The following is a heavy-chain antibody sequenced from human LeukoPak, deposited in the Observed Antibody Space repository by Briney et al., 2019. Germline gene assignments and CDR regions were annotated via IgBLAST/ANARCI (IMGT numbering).Heavy chain of an antibody. CDR3: AREDSPNYYDSSGPFDY. J-gene: IGHJ4*02. Sequence: SETLSLTCTVSGGSISSGSYYWSWIRQPAGKGLEWIGRIYTSGSTNYNPSLKSRVTISVDTSKNQFSLKLSSVTAADTAVYYCAREDSPNYYDSSGPFDYWGQGTLVTVSS. D-gene: IGHD3-22*01. CDR2: IYTSGST. CDR1: GGSISSGSYY. V-gene: IGHV4-61*02.